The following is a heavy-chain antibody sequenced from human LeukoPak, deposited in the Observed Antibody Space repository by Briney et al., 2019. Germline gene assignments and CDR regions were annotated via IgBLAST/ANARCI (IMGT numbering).Heavy chain of an antibody. V-gene: IGHV4-4*07. CDR3: ARDTTVASGMQF. CDR1: GGSISTYS. J-gene: IGHJ4*02. Sequence: PSETLSLTCTVSGGSISTYSWTWVRQSPGKGLEWVGSVVTTTTKYSPALRSRVAISVDTSKNQFSLRLESVTTADTAVYYCARDTTVASGMQFWGQGALVTVSS. CDR2: VVTTTT. D-gene: IGHD6-19*01.